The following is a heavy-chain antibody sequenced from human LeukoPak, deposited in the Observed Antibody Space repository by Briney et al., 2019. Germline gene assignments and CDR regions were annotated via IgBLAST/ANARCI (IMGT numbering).Heavy chain of an antibody. CDR1: GXGFTTYW. V-gene: IGHV5-51*01. Sequence: GESLKISCRGSGXGFTTYWIGWVRQMPGKGLEWMGIIYPGDSDTRYSPSFQGQVTMSADKSIKTAYLQWSSLKASDTAMYYCARRQGCSSTSCPPDSWGQGTLVTVSS. CDR2: IYPGDSDT. CDR3: ARRQGCSSTSCPPDS. D-gene: IGHD2-2*01. J-gene: IGHJ4*02.